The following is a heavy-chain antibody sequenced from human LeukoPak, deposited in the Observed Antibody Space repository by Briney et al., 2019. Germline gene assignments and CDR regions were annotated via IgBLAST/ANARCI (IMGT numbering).Heavy chain of an antibody. CDR3: PREKQSSGWYVPNYFDY. CDR1: GGSISSYY. D-gene: IGHD6-19*01. CDR2: IYSSGST. V-gene: IGHV4-4*07. Sequence: PSETLSLTCTVSGGSISSYYWSWIRQAAGKGLEWIGRIYSSGSTNYNPSLKSRVTMSVDTSKNQFSLKLSSVTAADTAVYYCPREKQSSGWYVPNYFDYWGQGTLVTVSS. J-gene: IGHJ4*02.